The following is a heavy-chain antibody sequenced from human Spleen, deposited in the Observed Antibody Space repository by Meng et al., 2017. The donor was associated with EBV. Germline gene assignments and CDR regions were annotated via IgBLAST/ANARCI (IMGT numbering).Heavy chain of an antibody. V-gene: IGHV4-61*01. Sequence: VQLVRPGPGRVKPSAPLSLTCTVSGGSVSSGSYYWSWIRQPPGKGLEWIGYMHYTGITHYNPSLKSRVTISVDTSKNQFSLKLSSVTAADTAVYYCARLVYVDTTMVTAIDYWGQVTLVTVSS. D-gene: IGHD5-18*01. CDR3: ARLVYVDTTMVTAIDY. CDR2: MHYTGIT. CDR1: GGSVSSGSYY. J-gene: IGHJ4*02.